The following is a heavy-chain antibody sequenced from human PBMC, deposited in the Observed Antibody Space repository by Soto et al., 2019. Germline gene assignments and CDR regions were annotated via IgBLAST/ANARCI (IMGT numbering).Heavy chain of an antibody. CDR1: GFTFDDYA. Sequence: SLRLSCAASGFTFDDYAMHLVRQAPGKGLEWVSGISWNSGSIGYADSVKGRFTISRDNAKNSLYLQMNSLRAEDTALYYCEKDLSGYDLGAIDYWGQGTLVTVSS. D-gene: IGHD5-12*01. J-gene: IGHJ4*02. CDR2: ISWNSGSI. CDR3: EKDLSGYDLGAIDY. V-gene: IGHV3-9*01.